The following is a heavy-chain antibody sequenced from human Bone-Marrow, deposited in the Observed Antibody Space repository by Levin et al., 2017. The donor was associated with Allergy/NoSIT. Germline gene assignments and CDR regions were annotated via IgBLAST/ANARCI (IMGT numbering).Heavy chain of an antibody. CDR3: ARVTLDPRSYFDY. V-gene: IGHV4-34*01. Sequence: PSETLSLTCAVYGGSFSGYYWSWIRQPPGKGLEWIGEINHSGSTNYNPSLKSRVTISVDTSKNQFSLKLSSVTAADTAVYYCARVTLDPRSYFDYWGQGTLVTVSS. CDR2: INHSGST. D-gene: IGHD1-14*01. J-gene: IGHJ4*02. CDR1: GGSFSGYY.